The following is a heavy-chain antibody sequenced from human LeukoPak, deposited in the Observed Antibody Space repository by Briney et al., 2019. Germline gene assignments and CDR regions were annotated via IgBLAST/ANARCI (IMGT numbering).Heavy chain of an antibody. CDR1: GGSFSGYY. V-gene: IGHV4-34*01. CDR2: INHSGST. CDR3: ARGLAVTTRVSYYYYYMDV. J-gene: IGHJ6*03. Sequence: SETLSLTCAVYGGSFSGYYWSWIRQPPGKGLEWIGEINHSGSTNYNPSLKSRVTISVDTSKNQFSLKLSSVTAADTAVYYCARGLAVTTRVSYYYYYMDVWGKGTTVTVSS. D-gene: IGHD4-17*01.